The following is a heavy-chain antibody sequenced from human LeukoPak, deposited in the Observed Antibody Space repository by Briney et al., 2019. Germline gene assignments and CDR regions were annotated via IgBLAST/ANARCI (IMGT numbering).Heavy chain of an antibody. Sequence: GGSQRLSCAPSAFTFDDYGMSWVRQAPGKWLEWVSVINWNGGSTSYADTVKGRFTISRDNAKNTLYLQMNSLRAEDTALYYCARDRGPVGATTGFDYWGQGTLVTVSS. J-gene: IGHJ4*02. CDR3: ARDRGPVGATTGFDY. CDR2: INWNGGST. CDR1: AFTFDDYG. V-gene: IGHV3-20*04. D-gene: IGHD1-26*01.